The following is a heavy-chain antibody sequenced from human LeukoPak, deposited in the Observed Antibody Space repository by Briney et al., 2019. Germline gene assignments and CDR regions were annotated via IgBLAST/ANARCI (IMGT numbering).Heavy chain of an antibody. CDR1: GFTFSDYY. Sequence: GGSLRLSCAASGFTFSDYYMSWIRQAPGKGLEWVSCISSSGSTIYYADSVKGRFTISRDNAKNSVYLQINSLRAEDTAVYYCARAGYGDIYYFDYWGQGTLVTVSS. D-gene: IGHD4-17*01. CDR3: ARAGYGDIYYFDY. CDR2: ISSSGSTI. V-gene: IGHV3-11*01. J-gene: IGHJ4*02.